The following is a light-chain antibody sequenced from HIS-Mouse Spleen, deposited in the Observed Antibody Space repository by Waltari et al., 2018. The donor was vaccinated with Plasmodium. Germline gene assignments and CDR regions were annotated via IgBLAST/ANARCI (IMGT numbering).Light chain of an antibody. V-gene: IGLV2-14*03. Sequence: QSALTQPASVSGSPGQSITISCTGTSSDVGGYNYVSWYQQHPGKAPKLMIYDVSKRPSGVSSRFSGSNTGNTASLTISGLQAEDEADYYCSSYTSSSTHVVFGGGTKLTVL. CDR3: SSYTSSSTHVV. J-gene: IGLJ2*01. CDR2: DVS. CDR1: SSDVGGYNY.